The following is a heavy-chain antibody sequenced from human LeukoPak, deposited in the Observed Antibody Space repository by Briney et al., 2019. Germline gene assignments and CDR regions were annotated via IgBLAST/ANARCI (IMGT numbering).Heavy chain of an antibody. Sequence: GGSLRLSCAASGFTFDDYAMHWVRQAPGKGLEWVSRISWNSGSIGYADSLKGRFTISRDNPENTLYMEINSLRAQDRAVYYCAKDLGSSWLSNFYSYGMHVWGQGTTVTVSS. V-gene: IGHV3-9*01. CDR1: GFTFDDYA. D-gene: IGHD6-13*01. CDR3: AKDLGSSWLSNFYSYGMHV. J-gene: IGHJ6*02. CDR2: ISWNSGSI.